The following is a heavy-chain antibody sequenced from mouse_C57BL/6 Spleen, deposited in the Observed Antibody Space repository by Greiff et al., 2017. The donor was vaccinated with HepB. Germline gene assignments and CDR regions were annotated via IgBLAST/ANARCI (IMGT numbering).Heavy chain of an antibody. CDR3: ASSSTVVADYFDY. Sequence: LQQPGAELVKPGASVKMSCKASGYTFTSYWITWVKQRPGQGLEWIGDIYPGSGSTNYNEKFKSKATLTVDTSSSTAYMQLSSLTSEYSAVYYCASSSTVVADYFDYWGQGTTLTVSS. CDR2: IYPGSGST. CDR1: GYTFTSYW. V-gene: IGHV1-55*01. D-gene: IGHD1-1*01. J-gene: IGHJ2*01.